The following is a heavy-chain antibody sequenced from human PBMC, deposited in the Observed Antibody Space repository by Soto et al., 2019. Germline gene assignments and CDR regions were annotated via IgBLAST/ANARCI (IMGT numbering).Heavy chain of an antibody. Sequence: GASVKVSCKASGGTFSSYTISWVRQAPGQGLEWMGRILPILGIANYAQKFQGRVTITADKSTSTAYMELSSLRSEDTAVYYCARGRYYGSGSQMLVPPPNMDVWGKGTTVTVSS. CDR1: GGTFSSYT. D-gene: IGHD3-10*01. CDR2: ILPILGIA. J-gene: IGHJ6*03. V-gene: IGHV1-69*02. CDR3: ARGRYYGSGSQMLVPPPNMDV.